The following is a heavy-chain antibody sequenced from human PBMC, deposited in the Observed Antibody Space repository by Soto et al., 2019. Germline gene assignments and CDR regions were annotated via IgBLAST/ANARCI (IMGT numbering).Heavy chain of an antibody. CDR1: VACVKIDTW. CDR3: ARADSVLVAKGFDL. V-gene: IGHV4-4*02. D-gene: IGHD2-8*02. CDR2: IYHNGRA. Sequence: PSEALGITCDVCVACVKIDTWWTWFRQSPGKGLEWIGEIYHNGRAFDNPSLKGRVTISIDKSNNQFSLNLTSVTAADTAVYYCARADSVLVAKGFDLWGQGTIVTVSS. J-gene: IGHJ4*02.